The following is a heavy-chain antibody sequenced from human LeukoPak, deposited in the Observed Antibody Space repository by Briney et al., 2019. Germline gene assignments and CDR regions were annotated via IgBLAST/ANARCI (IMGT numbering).Heavy chain of an antibody. J-gene: IGHJ5*02. CDR2: IYYRGST. D-gene: IGHD3-3*01. Sequence: PSETLSLTCSVSGGSISSGIYYWGWIRQPPGKGLEWIGTIYYRGSTHYSPSLKSRVTISVDTSKNQFSLKLSSETAADTAVYFCARHLTIFGVVITENWFDPWGQGTLVTVSS. CDR1: GGSISSGIYY. V-gene: IGHV4-39*01. CDR3: ARHLTIFGVVITENWFDP.